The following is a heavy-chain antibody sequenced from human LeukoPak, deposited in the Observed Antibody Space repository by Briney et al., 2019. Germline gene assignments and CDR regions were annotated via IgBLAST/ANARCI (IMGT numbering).Heavy chain of an antibody. V-gene: IGHV3-7*01. J-gene: IGHJ4*02. CDR3: ARAGDGTGARDY. D-gene: IGHD3-10*01. Sequence: GGSLRLSCAPSGFTFSRYWMSWVRQPPGKGLEWVANINEDGSKKYYADSVRGRFTIARDNAKNSLYLQMKRLRGEDTAVYYCARAGDGTGARDYWGQGTLVTVSS. CDR1: GFTFSRYW. CDR2: INEDGSKK.